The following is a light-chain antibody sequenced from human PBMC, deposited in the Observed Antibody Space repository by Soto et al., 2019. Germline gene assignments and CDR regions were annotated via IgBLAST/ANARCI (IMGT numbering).Light chain of an antibody. CDR2: DAS. Sequence: DIQMPQSPSTLSASVGDRVTITCRASQSISSWLAWYQQKPGKAPKLLIYDASSLGSGVPSRFSGSGSGTEFTLTISSLQPDDFATYYCQQYNSYSVTFGQGTRLEIK. CDR3: QQYNSYSVT. J-gene: IGKJ5*01. CDR1: QSISSW. V-gene: IGKV1-5*01.